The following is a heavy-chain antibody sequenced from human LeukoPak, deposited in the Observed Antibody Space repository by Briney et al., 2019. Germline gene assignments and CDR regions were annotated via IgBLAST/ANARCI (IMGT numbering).Heavy chain of an antibody. CDR2: ISGSGGST. V-gene: IGHV3-23*01. D-gene: IGHD2-2*01. Sequence: QPGGSLRLSCAASGFTFSSYAMSWVRQAPGKGLEWVSTISGSGGSTYYADSVKGRFTISRDNSKNTLYLQMNSLRAEDTAVYYCANAGYCSSTSCYAEEFYYYGMDVWGQGTTVTVSS. J-gene: IGHJ6*02. CDR1: GFTFSSYA. CDR3: ANAGYCSSTSCYAEEFYYYGMDV.